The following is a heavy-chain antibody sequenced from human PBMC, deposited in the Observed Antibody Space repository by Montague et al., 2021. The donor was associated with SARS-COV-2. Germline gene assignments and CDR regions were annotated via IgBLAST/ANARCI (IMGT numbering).Heavy chain of an antibody. D-gene: IGHD1-26*01. CDR3: ARGGTAGDWFDL. CDR1: GGSIRSENYY. J-gene: IGHJ5*02. V-gene: IGHV4-31*03. Sequence: TLSLTCTVSGGSIRSENYYWSWIRQHPGKGLEWIGYIHYSGSTDYNPSLNSRVSISVDTSKNQFSLKLRSVTAADTAVYFCARGGTAGDWFDLWGQGTLVTVSS. CDR2: IHYSGST.